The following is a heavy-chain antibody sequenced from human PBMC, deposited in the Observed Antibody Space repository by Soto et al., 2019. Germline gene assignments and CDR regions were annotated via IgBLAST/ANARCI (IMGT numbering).Heavy chain of an antibody. J-gene: IGHJ4*02. Sequence: QVQLVQSGAEVMRPGASVKVSCKASGFTFTTFFMHWLRQAPGQGLEWMGIISPGGDVTAYAEKFKGRVTVTKDTSTTTLYMALSSLSSEDTAVYYCARDWRYSSGLDYWGQGTLVTVSS. V-gene: IGHV1-46*01. CDR2: ISPGGDVT. CDR3: ARDWRYSSGLDY. CDR1: GFTFTTFF. D-gene: IGHD6-19*01.